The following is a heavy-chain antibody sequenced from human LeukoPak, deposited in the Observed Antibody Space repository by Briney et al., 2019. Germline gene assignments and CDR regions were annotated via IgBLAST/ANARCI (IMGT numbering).Heavy chain of an antibody. CDR3: AGRSRDCYKSDLDY. J-gene: IGHJ4*02. CDR1: GGSLSSYY. D-gene: IGHD5-24*01. V-gene: IGHV4-59*01. Sequence: PSETLSLTCTVSGGSLSSYYWSWIRQPPGKGLERIWYIYYSGSTKYNPPIKSRVTISVDTSKNQFSLKLSSVTATDTAVNYCAGRSRDCYKSDLDYQRQAALVTASS. CDR2: IYYSGST.